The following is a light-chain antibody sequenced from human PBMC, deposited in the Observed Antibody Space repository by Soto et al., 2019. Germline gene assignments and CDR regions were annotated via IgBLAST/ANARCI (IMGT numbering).Light chain of an antibody. CDR2: AAS. CDR3: QQYDTSPRT. J-gene: IGKJ1*01. Sequence: EILLTQSPVTLSLSPGERATLSCISSQSLSSGYLAWYQQKPGQAPRILIYAASSRATGIPDRFSGSGSGTDFSLTINRLEPEDSAVYYCQQYDTSPRTFGQGTRW. V-gene: IGKV3-20*01. CDR1: QSLSSGY.